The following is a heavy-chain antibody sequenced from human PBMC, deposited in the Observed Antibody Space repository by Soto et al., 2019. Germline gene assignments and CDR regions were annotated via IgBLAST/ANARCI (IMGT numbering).Heavy chain of an antibody. J-gene: IGHJ4*02. CDR1: GFSLSPRGVG. Sequence: QIPLKESGPTLVHPTQPLTLTCTFSGFSLSPRGVGVAWIRPPPGKALAWLALIYWVDDKRYSPSRESRLTITKDNSKNQVVLTMTNMDPVDTATYYCAHRRSYCSGGSCYSGCDYWGQGTLGTVSS. V-gene: IGHV2-5*02. D-gene: IGHD2-15*01. CDR2: IYWVDDK. CDR3: AHRRSYCSGGSCYSGCDY.